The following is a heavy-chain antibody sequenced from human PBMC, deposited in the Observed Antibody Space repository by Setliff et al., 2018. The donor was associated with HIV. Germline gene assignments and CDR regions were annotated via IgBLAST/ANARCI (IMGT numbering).Heavy chain of an antibody. V-gene: IGHV3-23*01. Sequence: GGSLRLSCVASGFSFTTYPMTWVRQAPGMGLEWVAGISGDGADTLYADSVKGRFIVSSDSSKNTVYPQMNDLRVADTAIYYCARLAHPRAHQDSTGVFDYWGQGALVTVSS. CDR3: ARLAHPRAHQDSTGVFDY. D-gene: IGHD3-22*01. CDR1: GFSFTTYP. J-gene: IGHJ4*02. CDR2: ISGDGADT.